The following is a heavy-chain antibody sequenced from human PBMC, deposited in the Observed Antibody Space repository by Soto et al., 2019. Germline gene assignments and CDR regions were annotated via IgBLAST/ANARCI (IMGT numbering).Heavy chain of an antibody. Sequence: GSLRLSCAASGFTFSNAWMNWVRQAPGKGLGWVGRIKSKTDGGTTDYAAPVKGRFTISRDDSKNTLYLQMNSLKTEDTAVYYCTTDKGYYDSSGYRDYWGQGTLVTVSS. CDR3: TTDKGYYDSSGYRDY. D-gene: IGHD3-22*01. CDR2: IKSKTDGGTT. CDR1: GFTFSNAW. J-gene: IGHJ4*02. V-gene: IGHV3-15*07.